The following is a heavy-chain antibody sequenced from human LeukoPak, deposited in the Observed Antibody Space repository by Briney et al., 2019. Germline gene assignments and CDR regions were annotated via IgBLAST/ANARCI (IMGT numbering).Heavy chain of an antibody. V-gene: IGHV3-74*01. CDR1: GFIFGNYR. CDR2: INSDGSGT. CDR3: AKQLGYCSDGSCYFPY. D-gene: IGHD2-15*01. Sequence: GGSLRLSCATSGFIFGNYRMHWVRQAPGKGLVWVSRINSDGSGTDYAESVKGRFTISRDNSKNTLCLQMNSLRAEDTAVYYCAKQLGYCSDGSCYFPYWGQGTLVTVSS. J-gene: IGHJ4*02.